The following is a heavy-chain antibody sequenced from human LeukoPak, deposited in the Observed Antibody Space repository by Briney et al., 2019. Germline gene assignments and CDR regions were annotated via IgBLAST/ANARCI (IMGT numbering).Heavy chain of an antibody. Sequence: GGSLRLSCAASGFTFGTYAMNWVRQAPGKGLEWVSYISTSGRDIYYADSLRGRFTISRDNAKDSLYLQMNSLRVEDTAVYYCARGDHSLQRNDALDIWGQGTMVTVSS. CDR3: ARGDHSLQRNDALDI. CDR2: ISTSGRDI. CDR1: GFTFGTYA. J-gene: IGHJ3*02. V-gene: IGHV3-21*01. D-gene: IGHD4-11*01.